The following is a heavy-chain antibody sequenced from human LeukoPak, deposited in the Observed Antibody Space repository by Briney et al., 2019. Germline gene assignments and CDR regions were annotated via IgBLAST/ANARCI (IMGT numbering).Heavy chain of an antibody. CDR1: GFTFSRYE. V-gene: IGHV3-48*03. D-gene: IGHD3-16*01. Sequence: GGSLRLSCAASGFTFSRYELYWVRQDPGKGLEGVSYISSSAPTIKYADSVKGQFTISRDDAKKSLYLQMNSLRAEDTAIYYCGAARQYVGAFDIWGQGTRVTVSS. J-gene: IGHJ3*02. CDR2: ISSSAPTI. CDR3: GAARQYVGAFDI.